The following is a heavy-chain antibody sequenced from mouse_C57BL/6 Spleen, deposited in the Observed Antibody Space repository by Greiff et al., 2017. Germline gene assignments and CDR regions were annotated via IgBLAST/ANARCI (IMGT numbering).Heavy chain of an antibody. CDR1: GYTFTSYG. Sequence: QVQLQQSGAELARPGASVKLSCKASGYTFTSYGIRWVKQRTGQGLEWIGEIYPRSGNTYYNEKFKGKDTLTADKSSSTAYMELRSLTSEDSAVYFCARGEGSYFYAMDYWGQGTSVTVSS. CDR2: IYPRSGNT. J-gene: IGHJ4*01. CDR3: ARGEGSYFYAMDY. V-gene: IGHV1-81*01. D-gene: IGHD1-1*02.